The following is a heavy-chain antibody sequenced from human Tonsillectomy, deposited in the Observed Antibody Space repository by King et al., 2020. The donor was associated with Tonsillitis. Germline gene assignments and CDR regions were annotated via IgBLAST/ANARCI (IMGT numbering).Heavy chain of an antibody. V-gene: IGHV4-61*01. Sequence: QLQESGPGLVKPSETLSLTCTVSGGSVSSGSYYWSWIRQPPGKGLEWIGYIYYSGSTNYNPSLKSRFTISVDTSKNQFSLKLSSVTAADTAVYYCARGSTVLRYFDWLGQVTLVTVSS. J-gene: IGHJ4*02. D-gene: IGHD3-9*01. CDR1: GGSVSSGSYY. CDR3: ARGSTVLRYFDW. CDR2: IYYSGST.